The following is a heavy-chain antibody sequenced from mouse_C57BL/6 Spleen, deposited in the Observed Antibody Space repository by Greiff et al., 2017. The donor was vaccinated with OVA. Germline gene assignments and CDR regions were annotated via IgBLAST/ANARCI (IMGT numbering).Heavy chain of an antibody. Sequence: EVKLQESEGGLVQPGSSLKLSCTASGFTFSDYSMAWVRQAPEKGLEWVAYINYDGSSTYYLDSLKSRFIISRDNAKNTLYLQMSSLKSEDTATYYCARDGEGDYGCIDYWGKGTSVTVSS. CDR2: INYDGSST. D-gene: IGHD2-4*01. CDR1: GFTFSDYS. V-gene: IGHV5-16*01. J-gene: IGHJ1*03. CDR3: ARDGEGDYGCIDY.